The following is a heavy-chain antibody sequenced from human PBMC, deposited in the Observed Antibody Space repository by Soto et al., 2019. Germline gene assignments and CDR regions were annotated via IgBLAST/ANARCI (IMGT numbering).Heavy chain of an antibody. CDR1: GSTLSPNA. CDR3: AKSVYNWNDGFFDY. Sequence: QVQLVESGEAVVKLGRPRDPPGPAPGSTLSPNAWTGFRRAPAKGRGWVAVISYDGVNKYYADSVKGRFTISRDNSKNTLYLQMNSLRAEDTAVYYCAKSVYNWNDGFFDYWGQGTLVTVSS. V-gene: IGHV3-30*18. D-gene: IGHD1-1*01. CDR2: ISYDGVNK. J-gene: IGHJ4*02.